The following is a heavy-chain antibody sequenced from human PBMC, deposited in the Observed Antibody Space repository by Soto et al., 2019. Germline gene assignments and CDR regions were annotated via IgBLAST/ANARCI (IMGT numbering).Heavy chain of an antibody. V-gene: IGHV1-69*06. J-gene: IGHJ4*02. CDR2: IIPIFGTA. Sequence: GASVKVSCKASGGTFSSYAISWVRQAPGQGLEWMGGIIPIFGTANYAQKFQGRVTITAGKSTSTAYMELSSLRSEDTAVYYCASTYGGNSGTFDYWGQGTLVTVSS. CDR1: GGTFSSYA. D-gene: IGHD4-17*01. CDR3: ASTYGGNSGTFDY.